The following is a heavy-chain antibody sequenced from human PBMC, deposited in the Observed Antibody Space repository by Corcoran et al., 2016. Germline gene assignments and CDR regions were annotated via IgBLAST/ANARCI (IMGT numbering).Heavy chain of an antibody. J-gene: IGHJ4*02. CDR3: TTGPPPYYSSGWLYYFDY. CDR2: IKSKTDGGTT. CDR1: GFTFSNAW. Sequence: EVQLVESGGGLVKPGGSLRLSCAASGFTFSNAWMSWVRQAPGKGLEWVGRIKSKTDGGTTDYAAPVKGRFTISRDDSKNTLYLQMNSLKTEDTAVYYCTTGPPPYYSSGWLYYFDYWGQGTLVTVSS. V-gene: IGHV3-15*01. D-gene: IGHD6-19*01.